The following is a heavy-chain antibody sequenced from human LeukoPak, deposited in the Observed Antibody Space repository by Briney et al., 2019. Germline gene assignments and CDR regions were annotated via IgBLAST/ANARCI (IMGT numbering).Heavy chain of an antibody. V-gene: IGHV4-61*02. CDR2: IYTSGST. D-gene: IGHD5-12*01. Sequence: SETLSLTCTVSGGSISSGSYYWSWIRQPAGKGLEWIGRIYTSGSTNYNPSLKSRVTISVDTSKNQFSLKLSSVTAADTAVYYCARGYVDMVLLEDVWGKGTTVTISS. J-gene: IGHJ6*04. CDR1: GGSISSGSYY. CDR3: ARGYVDMVLLEDV.